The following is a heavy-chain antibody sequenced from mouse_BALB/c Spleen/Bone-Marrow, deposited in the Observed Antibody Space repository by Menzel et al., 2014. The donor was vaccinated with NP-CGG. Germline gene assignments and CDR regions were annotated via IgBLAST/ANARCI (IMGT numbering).Heavy chain of an antibody. V-gene: IGHV2-9*02. CDR1: GFSLTSYG. J-gene: IGHJ4*01. Sequence: VKVVESGPGLVAPSQSLSITCTVSGFSLTSYGVHWVRQPPGEGLEWLGVIWAGGSTNYNSALMSRLSISKDNSKSQVFLKMNSLQTDDTAMYYCARGYYYGSTYYYAMDYWGQGTSVTVSS. CDR3: ARGYYYGSTYYYAMDY. CDR2: IWAGGST. D-gene: IGHD1-1*01.